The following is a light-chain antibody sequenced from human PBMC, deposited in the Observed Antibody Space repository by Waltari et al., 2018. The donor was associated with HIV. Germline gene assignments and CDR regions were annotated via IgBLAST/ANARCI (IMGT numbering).Light chain of an antibody. CDR1: SSDVGGYTY. V-gene: IGLV2-14*03. Sequence: QSALTQPASVSGSPGQSITISCTATSSDVGGYTYVSWYQQHPGKTPKLMIYDVSNRPSGVSNRFSGSKSGNTASLTISGLQAEDEADYYCSSYTNRSTYVFGTGTKVTVL. CDR2: DVS. CDR3: SSYTNRSTYV. J-gene: IGLJ1*01.